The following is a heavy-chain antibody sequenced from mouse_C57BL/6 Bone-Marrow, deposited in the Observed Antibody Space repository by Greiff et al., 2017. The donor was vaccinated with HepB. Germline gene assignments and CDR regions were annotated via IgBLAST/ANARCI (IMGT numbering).Heavy chain of an antibody. Sequence: QVQLQQPGAELVMPGASVKLSCKASGYTFTSYWMHWVKQRPGPGLEWIGEIDPSDSYTNYNQKFKGKSTLTVDKSSSTAYMQLSSLTSEDSAVYYCAREGFAWFAYWGQGTLVTVSA. CDR3: AREGFAWFAY. V-gene: IGHV1-69*01. CDR2: IDPSDSYT. CDR1: GYTFTSYW. J-gene: IGHJ3*01.